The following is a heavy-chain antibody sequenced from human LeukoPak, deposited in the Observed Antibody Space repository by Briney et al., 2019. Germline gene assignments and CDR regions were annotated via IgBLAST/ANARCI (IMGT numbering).Heavy chain of an antibody. CDR2: ISGSGNGFSI. V-gene: IGHV3-64D*06. Sequence: GGSLRLSCSASGFVFTIYTMYWVRQAPGKGPEYVSTISGSGNGFSIYYADSVKGRFTISRDNSKSTLFLQMNSLRAEDTAVYFCTRDSALLGVAFDLWGQGTVVTVSS. D-gene: IGHD2-15*01. CDR1: GFVFTIYT. CDR3: TRDSALLGVAFDL. J-gene: IGHJ3*01.